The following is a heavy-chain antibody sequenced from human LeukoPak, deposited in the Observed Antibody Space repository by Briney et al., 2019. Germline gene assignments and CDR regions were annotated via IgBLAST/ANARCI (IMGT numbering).Heavy chain of an antibody. J-gene: IGHJ3*02. D-gene: IGHD6-13*01. Sequence: PSETLSLTCTVSGDSVSSSYWSWIRQPAGKGLEWIGRIYSSGGSTNYNPSLKSRLTMSLDTSKNQFSLRLSSVTAADTAVYYCARDHIRFSSTSVSPFDIWGQGTMVTVSS. V-gene: IGHV4-4*07. CDR2: IYSSGGST. CDR3: ARDHIRFSSTSVSPFDI. CDR1: GDSVSSSY.